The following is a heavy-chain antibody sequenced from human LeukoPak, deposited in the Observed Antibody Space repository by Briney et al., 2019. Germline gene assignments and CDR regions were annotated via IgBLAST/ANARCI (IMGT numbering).Heavy chain of an antibody. CDR2: MNPNSANT. CDR1: GYTFTGYD. V-gene: IGHV1-8*01. Sequence: ASVKVSCKASGYTFTGYDINWVQQATGQGLEWMGWMNPNSANTGYAQKFQGRVTMTRDTSISTAYMELSSLRSEDTAVYYCARRRAGPTFGGVIVGNRSLERYAFDIWGQGTMVTVSS. D-gene: IGHD3-16*02. CDR3: ARRRAGPTFGGVIVGNRSLERYAFDI. J-gene: IGHJ3*02.